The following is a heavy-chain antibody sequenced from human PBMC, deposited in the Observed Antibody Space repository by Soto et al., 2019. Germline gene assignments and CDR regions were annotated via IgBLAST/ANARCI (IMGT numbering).Heavy chain of an antibody. J-gene: IGHJ6*01. V-gene: IGHV1-69*13. CDR3: ARGKEQLVTGYYYYGMDV. Sequence: SVKGSCKASGGTFSSYAISWVRQAPGQGLEWMGGIIPIFGTSNYAQKFQGRVTITVDESTSTAYMELSILRSEDATVYYCARGKEQLVTGYYYYGMDVWGQGTTVTLSS. D-gene: IGHD6-13*01. CDR2: IIPIFGTS. CDR1: GGTFSSYA.